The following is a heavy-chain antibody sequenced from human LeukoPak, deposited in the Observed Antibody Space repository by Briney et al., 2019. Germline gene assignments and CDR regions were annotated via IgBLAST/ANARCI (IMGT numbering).Heavy chain of an antibody. D-gene: IGHD5-18*01. CDR1: GXSISSYY. CDR2: IYYSGST. V-gene: IGHV4-59*01. Sequence: SSETLSLTCTVSGXSISSYYWSWIRQPPGKGLEWIGYIYYSGSTNYNPSLKSRVTISVDTSKNQFSLKLSSVTAADTAVYYCAANGYSYGYYFDYWGQGTLVTVSS. J-gene: IGHJ4*02. CDR3: AANGYSYGYYFDY.